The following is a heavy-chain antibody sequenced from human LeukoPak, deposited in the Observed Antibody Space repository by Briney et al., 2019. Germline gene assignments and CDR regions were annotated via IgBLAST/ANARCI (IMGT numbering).Heavy chain of an antibody. V-gene: IGHV3-23*01. CDR1: GFTFSSYA. Sequence: PGGSLRLSCAASGFTFSSYAMSWVRQAPGKGLEWVSAISGSGGSTYYADSVKGRFTISRDNSKNTLYLQMNSLRAGDTAVYYCAKDPFGSGRLNWFDPWGQGTLVTVSS. J-gene: IGHJ5*02. D-gene: IGHD3-10*01. CDR2: ISGSGGST. CDR3: AKDPFGSGRLNWFDP.